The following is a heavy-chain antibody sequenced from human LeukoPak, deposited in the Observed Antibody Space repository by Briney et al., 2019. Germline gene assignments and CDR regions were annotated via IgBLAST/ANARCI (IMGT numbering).Heavy chain of an antibody. D-gene: IGHD3-22*01. CDR2: ISFNSGSI. V-gene: IGHV3-9*01. Sequence: GRSLRLSCAASGFTFDDYAMHWVRQAPGKGLEWVSGISFNSGSIGYADSVKGRFTISRDNAKKSLYLQMNSLRAEDTALCYCAKVPLIYDSSGNYFDYWGQGTLVTVSS. J-gene: IGHJ4*02. CDR3: AKVPLIYDSSGNYFDY. CDR1: GFTFDDYA.